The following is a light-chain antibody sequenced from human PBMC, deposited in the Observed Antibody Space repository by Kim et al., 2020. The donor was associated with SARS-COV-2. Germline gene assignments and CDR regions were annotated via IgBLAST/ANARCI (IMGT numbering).Light chain of an antibody. J-gene: IGLJ3*02. V-gene: IGLV6-57*03. CDR1: SVSIASNS. CDR3: QSYDSSNRV. CDR2: ADN. Sequence: GETVSISCTRSSVSIASNSVQWYQQLPGSAPNTVIYADNQRPSGVPDRFSGSIDSSSNSASLTISGLKTEDEADYYCQSYDSSNRVFGGGTQLTVL.